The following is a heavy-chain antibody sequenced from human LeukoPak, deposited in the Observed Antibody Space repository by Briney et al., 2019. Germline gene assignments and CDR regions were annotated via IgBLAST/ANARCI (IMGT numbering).Heavy chain of an antibody. D-gene: IGHD6-25*01. CDR3: ARRVVAAAFDY. V-gene: IGHV4-39*01. CDR1: GGSISSSSYY. CDR2: TYYSGST. J-gene: IGHJ4*02. Sequence: SETLSLTCTVSGGSISSSSYYWGWIRQPPGKGLEWIGSTYYSGSTYYNPSLKSRVTISVDTSKNQFSLKLSSVTAADTAVYYCARRVVAAAFDYWGQGTLVTVSS.